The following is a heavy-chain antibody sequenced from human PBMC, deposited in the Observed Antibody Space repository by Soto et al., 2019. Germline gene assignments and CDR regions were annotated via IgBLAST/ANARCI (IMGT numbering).Heavy chain of an antibody. CDR1: GFSFSISA. CDR3: AARAIPVPGASDY. V-gene: IGHV1-58*01. Sequence: GASVKVSCKASGFSFSISAVHWVRQARGQRLEWIGWIVVGSGNTNYAQKFQERVTITRGMSTSTAYMELSSLRSEDTAVYNYAARAIPVPGASDYWGQGTSVTVSS. D-gene: IGHD2-2*01. J-gene: IGHJ4*02. CDR2: IVVGSGNT.